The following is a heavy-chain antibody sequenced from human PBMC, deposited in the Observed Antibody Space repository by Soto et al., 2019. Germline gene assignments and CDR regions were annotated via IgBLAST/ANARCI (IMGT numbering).Heavy chain of an antibody. CDR3: VRVLYYGSGSYSPYGMDV. V-gene: IGHV1-69*01. Sequence: QVQLVQSGAEVKKPGSSVKVSCKTSGVSFNNNGIGWVRQAPGHGLEWMGGVSPPFRTSNYARKFQGRISSTADASTGTVKMELSSLTSEDTAQYYCVRVLYYGSGSYSPYGMDVWGQGTTVTVSS. CDR1: GVSFNNNG. CDR2: VSPPFRTS. J-gene: IGHJ6*02. D-gene: IGHD3-10*01.